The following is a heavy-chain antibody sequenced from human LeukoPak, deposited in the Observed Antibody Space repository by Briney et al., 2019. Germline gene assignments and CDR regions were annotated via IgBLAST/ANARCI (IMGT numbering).Heavy chain of an antibody. V-gene: IGHV4-61*02. Sequence: SETLSLTCTVSGGSISSGSYYWSWIRQPAGKGLEWIGRIYTSGSTNYNPSLKSRVTISVDTSKNQFSLKLSSVTAADTAVYYCVYCSGGSCLYWGQGTLVTVSS. CDR1: GGSISSGSYY. J-gene: IGHJ4*02. CDR2: IYTSGST. CDR3: VYCSGGSCLY. D-gene: IGHD2-15*01.